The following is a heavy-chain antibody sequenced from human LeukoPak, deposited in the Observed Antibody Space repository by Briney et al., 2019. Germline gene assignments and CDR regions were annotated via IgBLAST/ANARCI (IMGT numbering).Heavy chain of an antibody. V-gene: IGHV3-72*01. CDR2: TRKRGNSYTT. CDR3: TREPVAGTGRDC. J-gene: IGHJ4*02. D-gene: IGHD6-19*01. Sequence: GGSLRLSCAASGFTFSSYAMHWVRQAPGKGLEWVGRTRKRGNSYTTEYAASVKGRFTISRDDSKNSLFLQMNSLKAEDTAVYYCTREPVAGTGRDCWGQGTLVTVSS. CDR1: GFTFSSYA.